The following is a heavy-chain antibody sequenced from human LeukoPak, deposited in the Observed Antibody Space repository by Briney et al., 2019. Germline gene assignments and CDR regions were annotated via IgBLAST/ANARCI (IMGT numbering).Heavy chain of an antibody. V-gene: IGHV1-2*02. CDR3: ARRTAAAGFVYFDL. D-gene: IGHD6-13*01. CDR1: GYTFTGYY. Sequence: ASVKVSCKASGYTFTGYYVHWVRQAPGQGLEWMGWINPNSGGTNYAQKFQGRVTMTRDTSISTAYMELSRLRSDDTAVYYCARRTAAAGFVYFDLWGRGTLVTVSS. CDR2: INPNSGGT. J-gene: IGHJ2*01.